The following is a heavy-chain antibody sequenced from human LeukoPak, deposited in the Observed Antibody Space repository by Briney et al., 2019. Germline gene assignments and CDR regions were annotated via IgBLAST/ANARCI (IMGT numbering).Heavy chain of an antibody. Sequence: GGSLRLSCAASGFTFSSYAMSWVRQAPGKGLEWVSAISGSGGSTYYADSVKGRFTISRDNSKNTLYLHMNSLRAEDTAVYYCAKDPFEELLWFGESPGYWGQGTLVTVSS. CDR1: GFTFSSYA. V-gene: IGHV3-23*01. CDR2: ISGSGGST. D-gene: IGHD3-10*01. J-gene: IGHJ4*02. CDR3: AKDPFEELLWFGESPGY.